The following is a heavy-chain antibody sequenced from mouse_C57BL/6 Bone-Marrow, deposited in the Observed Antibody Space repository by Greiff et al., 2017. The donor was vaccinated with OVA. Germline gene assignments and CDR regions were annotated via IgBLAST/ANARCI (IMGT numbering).Heavy chain of an antibody. J-gene: IGHJ4*01. Sequence: EVKLVESGGGLVQSGRSLRLSCATSGFTFSDFYMEWVRQAPGKGLEWIAASRTKANDYTTEYSASVKGRFIVSRDTSQSILYLQMNALRAEDTAIYYCARAGNYERYYAMDYWGQGTSVTVSS. CDR1: GFTFSDFY. CDR2: SRTKANDYTT. V-gene: IGHV7-1*01. CDR3: ARAGNYERYYAMDY. D-gene: IGHD2-1*01.